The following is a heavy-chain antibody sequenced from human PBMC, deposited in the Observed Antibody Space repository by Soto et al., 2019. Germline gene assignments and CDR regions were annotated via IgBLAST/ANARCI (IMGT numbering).Heavy chain of an antibody. J-gene: IGHJ4*02. CDR1: GVSISSGADY. V-gene: IGHV4-31*03. CDR2: IYSSGSS. Sequence: PSETLSLTCSGSGVSISSGADYWSWIRQRPGKGLEWIGSIYSSGSSSYNPALKSRLTISLDTSKNQFPLKLTSVTAADTAVYYCARFAYRSGWNFDYWGRGTLVTVSS. D-gene: IGHD6-19*01. CDR3: ARFAYRSGWNFDY.